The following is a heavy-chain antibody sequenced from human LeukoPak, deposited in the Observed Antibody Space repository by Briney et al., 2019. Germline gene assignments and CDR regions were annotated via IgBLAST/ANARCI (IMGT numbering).Heavy chain of an antibody. J-gene: IGHJ4*02. D-gene: IGHD3-22*01. Sequence: PWRSLRLSCTASGCTFSSYGMHWVRQAPGKGLEWVAVIWYDGSKKYYADSAKGRFTISRDNSKNTLYLQMNSLRAEDTAVYYGALSRYYYDSSDYSGYWGQGALVTVSS. CDR2: IWYDGSKK. CDR1: GCTFSSYG. V-gene: IGHV3-33*01. CDR3: ALSRYYYDSSDYSGY.